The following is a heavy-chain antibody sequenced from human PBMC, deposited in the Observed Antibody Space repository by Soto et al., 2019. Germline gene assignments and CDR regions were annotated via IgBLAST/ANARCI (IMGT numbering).Heavy chain of an antibody. J-gene: IGHJ2*01. Sequence: QVQLVQSGAEVKKPGSSVKVSCKASGGTFSSYAISWVRQAPGQGLEWMGGIIPIFGTANYAQKFQGRVTITADESTSTAYMELSSLRSEDTTVYYCARGGIEYSSENWYFDLWGRGTLVTVSS. CDR3: ARGGIEYSSENWYFDL. V-gene: IGHV1-69*01. D-gene: IGHD6-6*01. CDR2: IIPIFGTA. CDR1: GGTFSSYA.